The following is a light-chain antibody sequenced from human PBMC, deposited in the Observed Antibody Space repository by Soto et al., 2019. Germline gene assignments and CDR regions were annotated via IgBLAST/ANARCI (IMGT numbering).Light chain of an antibody. V-gene: IGKV1-39*01. CDR2: AAS. Sequence: DIQMTQSPSSLSASVGDRVTITCRSSQSIGNYLNWYQQKPGTAPKLLIYAASSLQSRVPSRFSGSASGTDFTLTISSLQPEDFAAYYCQQSYSTLWTFGQGTKVEFK. J-gene: IGKJ1*01. CDR1: QSIGNY. CDR3: QQSYSTLWT.